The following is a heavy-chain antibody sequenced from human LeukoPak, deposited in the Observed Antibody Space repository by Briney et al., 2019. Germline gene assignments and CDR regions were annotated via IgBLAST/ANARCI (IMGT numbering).Heavy chain of an antibody. J-gene: IGHJ6*03. CDR2: IYPSGST. V-gene: IGHV4-4*07. D-gene: IGHD6-6*01. CDR1: GGSISSYY. Sequence: SETLSLTCTVSGGSISSYYWSWIRQPAGKGLEWIGRIYPSGSTNYNPSLKSRVTMSVDTSKNLFSLKLSSVTAADTAVYYCARDLRLKQLAPRNWTYYYYYYMDVWGKGTTVTVSS. CDR3: ARDLRLKQLAPRNWTYYYYYYMDV.